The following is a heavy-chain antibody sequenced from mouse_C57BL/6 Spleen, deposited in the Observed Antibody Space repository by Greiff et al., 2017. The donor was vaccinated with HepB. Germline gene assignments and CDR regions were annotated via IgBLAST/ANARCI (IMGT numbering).Heavy chain of an antibody. CDR2: IWSGGST. CDR1: GFSLTSYG. V-gene: IGHV2-2*01. J-gene: IGHJ1*03. Sequence: VQLQQSGPGLVQPSQSLSITCTVSGFSLTSYGVHWVRQSPGKGLEWLGVIWSGGSTDYNAAFISRLSISKDNSKSQVFFKMNSLQADDTAIYYCARNWELYQTRGYFDVWGTGTTVTVSS. CDR3: ARNWELYQTRGYFDV. D-gene: IGHD2-1*01.